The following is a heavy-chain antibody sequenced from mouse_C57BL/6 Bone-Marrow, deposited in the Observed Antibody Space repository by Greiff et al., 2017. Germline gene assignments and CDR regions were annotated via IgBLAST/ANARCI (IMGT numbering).Heavy chain of an antibody. CDR2: IDPSDSYT. J-gene: IGHJ2*01. D-gene: IGHD1-1*01. CDR1: GYTFTSYW. CDR3: AREGYGSSFDY. Sequence: QVQLQQPGAELVMPGASVKLSCTASGYTFTSYWMHWVKQRPGQGLEWIGEIDPSDSYTNYNQKFKGKSTLTVDKSSSTAYMQLSSLTSEDSAVYYCAREGYGSSFDYWGQGTTLTVSS. V-gene: IGHV1-69*01.